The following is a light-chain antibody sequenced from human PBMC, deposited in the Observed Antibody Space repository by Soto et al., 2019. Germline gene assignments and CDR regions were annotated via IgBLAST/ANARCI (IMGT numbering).Light chain of an antibody. CDR1: QSISSY. V-gene: IGKV1-39*01. CDR2: AAS. CDR3: QQSYGTPNI. J-gene: IGKJ2*01. Sequence: DIQMTQSPSSLSASVGDRVIITCRTSQSISSYLNWYQQKPGKAPRLLIYAASSLQSGVPSRFSGGGSGTYFTLTISSLQPEDFATYYCQQSYGTPNIFGQGTKLEIK.